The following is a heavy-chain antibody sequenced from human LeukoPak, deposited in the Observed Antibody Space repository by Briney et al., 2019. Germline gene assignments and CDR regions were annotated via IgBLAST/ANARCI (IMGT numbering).Heavy chain of an antibody. CDR2: ISGSGGST. V-gene: IGHV3-23*01. CDR3: AKDLGITIFGVVDYFDY. D-gene: IGHD3-3*01. Sequence: GGSLRLSCAASGFTFSSYAMSWVRQAPGKGLEWVSPISGSGGSTYYADSVKGRFTISRDNSKNMLYLQMNSLRAEDTAVYYCAKDLGITIFGVVDYFDYWGQGTLVTVSS. CDR1: GFTFSSYA. J-gene: IGHJ4*02.